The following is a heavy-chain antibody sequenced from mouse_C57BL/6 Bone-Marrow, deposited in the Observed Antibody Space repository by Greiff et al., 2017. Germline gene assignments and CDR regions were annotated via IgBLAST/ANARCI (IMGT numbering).Heavy chain of an antibody. J-gene: IGHJ2*01. D-gene: IGHD1-1*01. CDR1: GYTFTDYY. CDR3: ARSPIYYYGSSSYCYY. Sequence: VQLQQSGPELVKPGASVKISCKASGYTFTDYYMNWVKQSHGKSLEWIGDINPNNGGTSYNQKFKGKATLTVDKSSSTAYMELRSLTSEDSEVYNCARSPIYYYGSSSYCYYWGQDTTLAVCS. CDR2: INPNNGGT. V-gene: IGHV1-26*01.